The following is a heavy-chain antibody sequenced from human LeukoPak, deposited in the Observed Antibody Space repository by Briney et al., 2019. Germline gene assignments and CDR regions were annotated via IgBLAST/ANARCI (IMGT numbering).Heavy chain of an antibody. D-gene: IGHD1-26*01. V-gene: IGHV1-69*04. CDR1: GGTFSSYA. CDR3: ASLYSGSYSRDAFDI. J-gene: IGHJ3*02. CDR2: IIPILGIA. Sequence: ASVKVSCKASGGTFSSYAISWVRQAPGQGLEWMGRIIPILGIANYAQKFQGRVTITADKSTSTAYMELSSLRSEDTAVYYCASLYSGSYSRDAFDIWGQGTMVTVSS.